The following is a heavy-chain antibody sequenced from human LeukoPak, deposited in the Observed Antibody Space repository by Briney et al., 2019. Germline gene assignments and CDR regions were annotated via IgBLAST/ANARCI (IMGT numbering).Heavy chain of an antibody. Sequence: SETLSLTCTVSGGPISSYYWSWIRQPPGKGLEWIGYIYYSGSTNYNPSLKSRVTISVDTSKNQFSLKLSSVTAADTAVYYCARYSGSYYFDYWGQGTLVTVSS. CDR2: IYYSGST. D-gene: IGHD1-26*01. V-gene: IGHV4-59*01. CDR3: ARYSGSYYFDY. CDR1: GGPISSYY. J-gene: IGHJ4*02.